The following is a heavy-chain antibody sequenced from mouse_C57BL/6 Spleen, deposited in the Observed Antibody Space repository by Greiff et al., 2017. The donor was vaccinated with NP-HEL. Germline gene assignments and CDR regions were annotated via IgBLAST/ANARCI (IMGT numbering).Heavy chain of an antibody. D-gene: IGHD1-1*01. J-gene: IGHJ4*01. CDR2: IWRGGST. Sequence: VQLVESGPGLVQPSQSLSITCTVSGFSLTSYGVHWVRQSPGKGLEWLGVIWRGGSTDYNAAFMSRLSITKDNSKSQIFFKMNSLQADDAAIYYCARSYYGSLYYAMDYWGQGTSVTVSS. CDR1: GFSLTSYG. CDR3: ARSYYGSLYYAMDY. V-gene: IGHV2-5*01.